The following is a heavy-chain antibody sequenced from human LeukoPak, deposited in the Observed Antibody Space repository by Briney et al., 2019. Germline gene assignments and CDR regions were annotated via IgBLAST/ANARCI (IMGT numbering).Heavy chain of an antibody. Sequence: PGGSLRLSCAASGFTFSGYGMHWVRQAPGKGLEWVADIWYDGSNKNYADSVKGRFTISRDNAKNSLYLQMNSLRAEDTAVYYCARGLDGYNPPAGYWGQGTLVTVSS. CDR3: ARGLDGYNPPAGY. J-gene: IGHJ4*02. V-gene: IGHV3-33*01. CDR1: GFTFSGYG. CDR2: IWYDGSNK. D-gene: IGHD5-12*01.